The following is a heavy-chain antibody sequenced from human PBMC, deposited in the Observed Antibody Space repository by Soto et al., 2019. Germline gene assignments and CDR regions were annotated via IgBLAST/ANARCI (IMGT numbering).Heavy chain of an antibody. Sequence: GGSLRLSCAASGFTLSNYWMHWVRQAPGKGLVWVSRINSDGSSTNYADSVKGRFTISRDNAKNTLYLQMNSLRAEDTAVYYCARDPALGLFDYWGQGTLVTVSS. CDR3: ARDPALGLFDY. J-gene: IGHJ4*02. CDR1: GFTLSNYW. V-gene: IGHV3-74*01. D-gene: IGHD7-27*01. CDR2: INSDGSST.